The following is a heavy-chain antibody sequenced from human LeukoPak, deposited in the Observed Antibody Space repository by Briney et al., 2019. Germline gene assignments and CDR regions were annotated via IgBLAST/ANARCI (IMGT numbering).Heavy chain of an antibody. D-gene: IGHD1-26*01. Sequence: GSLRLSCAASGFTFSSYWMSWVRQAPGKGLEYIGSIYYSGSTYYNPSLKSRVTISVDTSKDQFSLKLSSVTAADTAVYYCARHSGRFLFYFDYWGQGTLVTVSS. CDR3: ARHSGRFLFYFDY. V-gene: IGHV4-39*01. CDR1: GFTFSSYW. CDR2: IYYSGST. J-gene: IGHJ4*02.